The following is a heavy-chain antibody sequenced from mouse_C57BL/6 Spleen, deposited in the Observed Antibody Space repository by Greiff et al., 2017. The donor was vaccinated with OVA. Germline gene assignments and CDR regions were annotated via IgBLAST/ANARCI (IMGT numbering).Heavy chain of an antibody. V-gene: IGHV1-74*01. J-gene: IGHJ3*01. D-gene: IGHD2-4*01. CDR1: GYTFTSYW. CDR3: AIDDDHDGGCAY. CDR2: IHPSDSDT. Sequence: QVQLQQPGAELVKPGASVKVSCKASGYTFTSYWMHWVKQRPGQGLEWIGRIHPSDSDTNYNQKFKGKATLTVDKSSSTAYMQLSSLTSEDSAVYYCAIDDDHDGGCAYWGQGTLVTVSA.